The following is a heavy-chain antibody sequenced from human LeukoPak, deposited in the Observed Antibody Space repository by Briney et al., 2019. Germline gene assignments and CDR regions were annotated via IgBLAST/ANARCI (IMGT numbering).Heavy chain of an antibody. CDR3: AKVFHWDKFFDP. CDR2: MNPNTGNT. Sequence: ASVKVSCKASGYKFTSYDIDWVRQAAGQGPEWMGWMNPNTGNTAYAQKFQGRVVMSRDTATATAFMEWSGLRPDDTAVYYCAKVFHWDKFFDPWGQGTLVTVTS. J-gene: IGHJ5*02. V-gene: IGHV1-8*01. CDR1: GYKFTSYD. D-gene: IGHD7-27*01.